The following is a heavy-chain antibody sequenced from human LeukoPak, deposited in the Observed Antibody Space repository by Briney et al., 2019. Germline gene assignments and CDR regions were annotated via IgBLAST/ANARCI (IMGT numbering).Heavy chain of an antibody. V-gene: IGHV3-66*02. D-gene: IGHD3-3*01. CDR3: ARDVYDFWSGYYFDY. J-gene: IGHJ4*02. CDR1: GFTVSSNY. Sequence: PGGSLRLSCAASGFTVSSNYMSWVRQAPGKGLEWVSVIYSGGSTYYADSVKGRFTISRDNSKNTLYLQMNSLRAEDTAVYYCARDVYDFWSGYYFDYWGQGTLVTFSS. CDR2: IYSGGST.